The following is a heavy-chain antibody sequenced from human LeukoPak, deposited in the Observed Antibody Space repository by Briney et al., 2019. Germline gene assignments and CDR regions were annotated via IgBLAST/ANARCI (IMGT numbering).Heavy chain of an antibody. D-gene: IGHD1-26*01. CDR2: INERGDWT. V-gene: IGHV3-23*01. J-gene: IGHJ4*02. CDR1: GFTFSVSA. CDR3: AKDWHLGG. Sequence: GGSLRLSCVASGFTFSVSAMYWIRQAPGKGLEWVSVINERGDWTNHADSVKGRFTIFRDNSKNTLYLQMNSLRVEDTALYYCAKDWHLGGWGQGTLVTVSS.